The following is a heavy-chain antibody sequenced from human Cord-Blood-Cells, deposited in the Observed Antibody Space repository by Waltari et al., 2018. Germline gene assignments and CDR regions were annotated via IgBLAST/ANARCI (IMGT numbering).Heavy chain of an antibody. Sequence: QVQLQQWGAGRLKPSATLSPTYAVYGRSFSGYYWTWIRQPPGKGLEWMGEINHSGSTNYNPSLKSRVTISVDTSKNQFSLKLSSVTAADTAVYYCARGLRGDRDIVATIDYWGQGTLVTVSS. CDR2: INHSGST. V-gene: IGHV4-34*01. J-gene: IGHJ4*02. D-gene: IGHD5-12*01. CDR3: ARGLRGDRDIVATIDY. CDR1: GRSFSGYY.